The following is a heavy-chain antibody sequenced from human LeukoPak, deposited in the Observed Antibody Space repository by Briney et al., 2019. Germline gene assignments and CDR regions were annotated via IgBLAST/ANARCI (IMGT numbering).Heavy chain of an antibody. D-gene: IGHD2-15*01. Sequence: ASVKVSCKASGYRFTGYYMHWVRQASGQGLEWMGWIKPNSGGTNYAQKFQGRVTMTRDTSISTAYMELSRLRSDDTAVYYCARAVIGYCSGGSCYQSDYWGQGTLVTVSS. J-gene: IGHJ4*02. CDR2: IKPNSGGT. CDR3: ARAVIGYCSGGSCYQSDY. CDR1: GYRFTGYY. V-gene: IGHV1-2*02.